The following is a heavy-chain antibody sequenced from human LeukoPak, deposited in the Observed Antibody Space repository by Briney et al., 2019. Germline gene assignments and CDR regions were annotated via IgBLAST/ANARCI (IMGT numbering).Heavy chain of an antibody. Sequence: PSETLSLTCAVYGGSFSGYYWSWIRQPPGKGREWIGEINHSGSTNYNPSLKSRVTISVDTTKNQFSLKLSSVTAADTAVYFCARAYSSSWYFNWFDPWGQGTLVTVSS. D-gene: IGHD6-13*01. J-gene: IGHJ5*02. CDR1: GGSFSGYY. CDR2: INHSGST. CDR3: ARAYSSSWYFNWFDP. V-gene: IGHV4-34*01.